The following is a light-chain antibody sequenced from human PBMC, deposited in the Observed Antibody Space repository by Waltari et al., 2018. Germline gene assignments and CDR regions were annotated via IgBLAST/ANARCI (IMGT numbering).Light chain of an antibody. V-gene: IGLV2-23*01. CDR3: CSYAGSKVV. CDR2: EGS. Sequence: QSALTQPASVSGSPGQSITISCTGTSSDVGSYNLVSWYQQHPGKAPKLMSYEGSKRPSGVSNRCSGSKSGNTASLTISGLQAEDEADYYCCSYAGSKVVFGGGTKLTVL. CDR1: SSDVGSYNL. J-gene: IGLJ2*01.